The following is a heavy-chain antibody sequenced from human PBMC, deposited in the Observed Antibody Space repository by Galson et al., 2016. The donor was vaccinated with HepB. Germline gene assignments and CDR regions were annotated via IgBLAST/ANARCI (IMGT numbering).Heavy chain of an antibody. CDR2: ITGSGGST. D-gene: IGHD4-11*01. CDR3: AHPRTPTTSYFDY. V-gene: IGHV3-23*01. CDR1: GFTFSSYT. Sequence: SLRLSCAASGFTFSSYTMSWVHQAPGKGLEWVSAITGSGGSTYYTDSVKGRSTISRDNSKNTLYLQMNSLRAEDTAVYYCAHPRTPTTSYFDYWGQGTLVTVSS. J-gene: IGHJ4*02.